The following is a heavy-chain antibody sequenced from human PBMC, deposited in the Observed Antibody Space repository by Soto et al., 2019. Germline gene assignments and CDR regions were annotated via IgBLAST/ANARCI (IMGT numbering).Heavy chain of an antibody. Sequence: GGSLRLSCAASGFTFDDYVMHWVRQAPGKGLEWVSGISWNSGSIGYADSVKGRFTISRDNAKNSLYLQMNSLRAEDTALYYCAKALAPGSSSWPLFDYWGQGTLVTVSS. J-gene: IGHJ4*02. CDR2: ISWNSGSI. CDR1: GFTFDDYV. V-gene: IGHV3-9*01. D-gene: IGHD6-13*01. CDR3: AKALAPGSSSWPLFDY.